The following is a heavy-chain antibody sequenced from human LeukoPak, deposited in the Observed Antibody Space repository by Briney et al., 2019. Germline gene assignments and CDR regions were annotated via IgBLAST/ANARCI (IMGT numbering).Heavy chain of an antibody. CDR3: ARRVIAAPYYFDY. CDR1: GGSISSSSYY. CDR2: IYYSGST. V-gene: IGHV4-39*01. D-gene: IGHD6-6*01. J-gene: IGHJ4*02. Sequence: SETLSLTCTVSGGSISSSSYYWGWIRQPPGKGLEWIGSIYYSGSTYYNPSLKSRVTISVDTSKNQFSLKLSSVTAADTAVYYCARRVIAAPYYFDYWGRGTLVTVSS.